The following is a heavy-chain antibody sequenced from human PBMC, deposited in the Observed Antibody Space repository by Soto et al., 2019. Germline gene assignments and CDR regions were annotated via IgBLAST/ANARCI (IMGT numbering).Heavy chain of an antibody. CDR2: ISYDGSNK. CDR1: GFTFSSYG. J-gene: IGHJ6*02. CDR3: AKDGTIHPVYYYYGMDV. D-gene: IGHD3-9*01. Sequence: GGSLRLSCAASGFTFSSYGMHWVRQAPGKGLEWVAVISYDGSNKYYADSVKGRFTISRDNSKNTLYLQMNSLRAEDTAVYYCAKDGTIHPVYYYYGMDVWGQGTTVTVSS. V-gene: IGHV3-30*18.